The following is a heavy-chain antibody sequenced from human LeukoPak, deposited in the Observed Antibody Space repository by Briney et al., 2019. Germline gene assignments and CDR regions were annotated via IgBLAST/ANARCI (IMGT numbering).Heavy chain of an antibody. V-gene: IGHV4-30-2*01. J-gene: IGHJ4*02. CDR3: ARAGSGSGSYTPLLDY. Sequence: PSETLSLTCAVSGGSISSGGYSWSWIRQPPGKGLEWIGYIYHSGSTYYNPSLKSRVTISEDRSKNQFSLKLSSVTAADTAVYYCARAGSGSGSYTPLLDYWGQGTLVTVSS. CDR1: GGSISSGGYS. D-gene: IGHD3-10*01. CDR2: IYHSGST.